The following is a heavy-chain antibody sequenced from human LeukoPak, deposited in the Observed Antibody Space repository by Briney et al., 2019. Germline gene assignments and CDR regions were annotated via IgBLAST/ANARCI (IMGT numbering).Heavy chain of an antibody. Sequence: SQTLSLTCAISGDSVSSNSAAWNWIRQSPSRGLEWLGRTYYRSKWYNDYPVSVRSRITINQDTSRNQFSLQLNSLTPEDTAVHYCARSHWNHHNWFGPWGQGTPVTVSS. CDR2: TYYRSKWYN. D-gene: IGHD1-1*01. V-gene: IGHV6-1*01. CDR1: GDSVSSNSAA. J-gene: IGHJ5*02. CDR3: ARSHWNHHNWFGP.